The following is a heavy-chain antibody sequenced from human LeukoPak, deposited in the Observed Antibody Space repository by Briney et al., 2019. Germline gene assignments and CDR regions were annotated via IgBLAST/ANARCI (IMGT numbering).Heavy chain of an antibody. V-gene: IGHV4-38-2*02. D-gene: IGHD6-13*01. CDR1: GYSISSGYY. Sequence: SETLSLTCTVSGYSISSGYYWGWIRQPPGKGLEWIGSIYHSGSTYYNPSLKSRVTISIDTSKNQFSLTLSSVTAADTAVYYCARQYSSSWYGGWGYWFDPWGQGTLVTVSS. J-gene: IGHJ5*02. CDR2: IYHSGST. CDR3: ARQYSSSWYGGWGYWFDP.